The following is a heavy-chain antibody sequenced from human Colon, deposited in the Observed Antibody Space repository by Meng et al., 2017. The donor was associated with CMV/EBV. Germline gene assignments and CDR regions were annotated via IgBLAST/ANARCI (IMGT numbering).Heavy chain of an antibody. D-gene: IGHD2-15*01. CDR3: ARDSPLPADFDS. Sequence: SETLSLTCTVSGGSVSSGSYYWSWIRQPPGKALEWIGYVFYTGTTKYNPSLKSRVSISLDTSRNQFSLKLNSVSAADTAVYFCARDSPLPADFDSWGQGALVTVS. J-gene: IGHJ5*01. CDR1: GGSVSSGSYY. V-gene: IGHV4-61*01. CDR2: VFYTGTT.